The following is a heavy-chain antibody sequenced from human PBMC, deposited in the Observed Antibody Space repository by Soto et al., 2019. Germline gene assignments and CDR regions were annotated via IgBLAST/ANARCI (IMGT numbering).Heavy chain of an antibody. V-gene: IGHV3-23*01. J-gene: IGHJ4*02. Sequence: LRLSCAASGFTFSGYALTWVRQTPGKGLEWVSTISGSGGSTYYADSVKGRFTISRDNSKNTLYLQMNSLRAEDTAVYYCAKREATTAGSGFDYWGQGTLVTVSS. D-gene: IGHD1-26*01. CDR2: ISGSGGST. CDR1: GFTFSGYA. CDR3: AKREATTAGSGFDY.